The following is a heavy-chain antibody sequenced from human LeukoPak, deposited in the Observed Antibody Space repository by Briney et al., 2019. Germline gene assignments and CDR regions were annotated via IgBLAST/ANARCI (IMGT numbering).Heavy chain of an antibody. CDR1: GFTFNSYA. Sequence: PGRSLRLSCAASGFTFNSYAMHWVRQAPGKGLEWVAVISYDGSNKYYADSVKGRFTIDNSKNTLYLQMNSLRAEDTAVYYCARRGRDGYNYFDYWGQGTLVTVSS. CDR3: ARRGRDGYNYFDY. D-gene: IGHD5-24*01. J-gene: IGHJ4*02. CDR2: ISYDGSNK. V-gene: IGHV3-30-3*01.